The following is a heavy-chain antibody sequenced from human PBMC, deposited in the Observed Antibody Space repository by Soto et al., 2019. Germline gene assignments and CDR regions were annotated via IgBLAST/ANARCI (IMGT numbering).Heavy chain of an antibody. CDR3: ARDCSGGSCYLYYFDY. V-gene: IGHV1-69*08. Sequence: QVQLVQSGAEVKKPGSSVKVSCKASGGTFSSYTISWVRQAPGQGLEWMGRIIPILGIANYAQKFQGRVTITADKSTSQAYMELSSLRSEDKAVYYCARDCSGGSCYLYYFDYWGQGTLVTVSS. D-gene: IGHD2-15*01. J-gene: IGHJ4*02. CDR1: GGTFSSYT. CDR2: IIPILGIA.